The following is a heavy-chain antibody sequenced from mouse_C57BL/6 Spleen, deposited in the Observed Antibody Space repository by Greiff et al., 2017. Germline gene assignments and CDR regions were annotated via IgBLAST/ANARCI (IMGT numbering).Heavy chain of an antibody. Sequence: VQLQPSGAELVKPGASVKISCKASGYAFSSYWMNWVKQRPGRGLEWIGQIYPGDGDTNYNGKFKGKATLTADKSSSTAYMQLSSLTSEDSAVYFCARSGLLWMDYWGQGTSVTVSS. CDR3: ARSGLLWMDY. CDR1: GYAFSSYW. CDR2: IYPGDGDT. V-gene: IGHV1-80*01. J-gene: IGHJ4*01. D-gene: IGHD2-1*01.